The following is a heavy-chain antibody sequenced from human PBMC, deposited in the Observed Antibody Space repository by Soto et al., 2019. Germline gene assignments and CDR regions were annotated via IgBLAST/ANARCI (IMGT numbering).Heavy chain of an antibody. Sequence: PSSTXSLTWTVAVCSIMNDTYYLNWIRQPPGNALEWIGYINYSGAAFYNPSIKSRVTMPIQTSDKKLFIQLRSVTPADQANSYPVAKLTRVITGLESWGPGTMVKVYS. CDR3: VAKLTRVITGLES. CDR2: INYSGAA. V-gene: IGHV4-30-4*01. D-gene: IGHD1-20*01. CDR1: VCSIMNDTYY. J-gene: IGHJ4*02.